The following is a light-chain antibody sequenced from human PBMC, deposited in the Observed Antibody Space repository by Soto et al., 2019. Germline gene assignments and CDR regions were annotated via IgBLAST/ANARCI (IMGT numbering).Light chain of an antibody. CDR1: QIVSSN. V-gene: IGKV3-15*01. J-gene: IGKJ2*01. Sequence: EIVMTQSPATLSVSPGERATLSCRASQIVSSNVAWYQQKAGRAPRLLINDASTRATGIPARFSGSGSGTEFTLTISSLQSEDFAVYYCQQYNNWPPMYTFGQGTKLEIK. CDR3: QQYNNWPPMYT. CDR2: DAS.